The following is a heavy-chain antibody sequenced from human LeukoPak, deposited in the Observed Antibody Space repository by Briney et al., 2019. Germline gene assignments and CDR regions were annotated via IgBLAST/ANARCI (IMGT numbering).Heavy chain of an antibody. D-gene: IGHD5-12*01. V-gene: IGHV3-23*01. CDR1: GFPFSSHG. CDR3: AKDGAWLRFDD. J-gene: IGHJ4*02. CDR2: ISPGGGPT. Sequence: GGSLRLSCAGSGFPFSSHGMNWVRQAPGKGREWVSGISPGGGPTYYADSVRGRFSISRDDLKNTLYLQMTNLRAEDTAVYYCAKDGAWLRFDDWGQGILVTVSS.